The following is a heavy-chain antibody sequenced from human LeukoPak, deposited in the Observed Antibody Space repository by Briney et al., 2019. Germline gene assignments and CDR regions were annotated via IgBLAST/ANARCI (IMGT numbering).Heavy chain of an antibody. D-gene: IGHD2-21*01. CDR3: ARRRGYSRYAFDI. V-gene: IGHV4-34*01. CDR1: GGSFSGYY. Sequence: SETLSLTCAVYGGSFSGYYWSWIRQPPGKGLEWIGEINHSGSTNYNPSLKSRVTISVDTSKNQFSLKLSSVTAADTAVYYCARRRGYSRYAFDIWGQGTMVTVSS. J-gene: IGHJ3*02. CDR2: INHSGST.